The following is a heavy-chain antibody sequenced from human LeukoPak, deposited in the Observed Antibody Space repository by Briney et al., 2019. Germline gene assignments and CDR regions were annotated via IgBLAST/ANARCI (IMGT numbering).Heavy chain of an antibody. CDR2: INPNSGGT. CDR3: ARVNDYGDSYNWFDP. J-gene: IGHJ5*02. V-gene: IGHV1-2*02. Sequence: ASVTVSFKASGYTFTAYYMHWVRPAPAQGREGMGWINPNSGGTNYAQKFQGRVTMTRDTSISTAYMELSRLRSDDTAVYYCARVNDYGDSYNWFDPWGQGTLVTVSS. CDR1: GYTFTAYY. D-gene: IGHD4-17*01.